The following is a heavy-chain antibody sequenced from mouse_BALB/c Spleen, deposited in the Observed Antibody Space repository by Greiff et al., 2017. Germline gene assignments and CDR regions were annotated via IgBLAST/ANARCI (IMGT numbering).Heavy chain of an antibody. CDR2: IDPANGNT. CDR1: GFNIKDTY. V-gene: IGHV14-3*02. Sequence: ESGAELVKPGASVKLSCTASGFNIKDTYMHWVKQRPEQGLEWIGRIDPANGNTKYDPKFQGKATITADTSSNTAYLQLSSLTSEDTAVYYCAETTAYYAMDYWGQGTSVTVSS. D-gene: IGHD1-2*01. J-gene: IGHJ4*01. CDR3: AETTAYYAMDY.